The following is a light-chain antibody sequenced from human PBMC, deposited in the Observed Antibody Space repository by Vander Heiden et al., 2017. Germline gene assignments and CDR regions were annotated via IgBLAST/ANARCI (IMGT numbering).Light chain of an antibody. Sequence: QSAPTHPPSAPRSPGPSVPTPCTGTSSYAGAYNYVSWYQQHPGKAPKVMIYEVSNRPSGVPDRFSGSKSGNTASLTVSGLQAEDEADYYCSSYGGNNKLVFGGGTKLTVL. CDR1: SSYAGAYNY. CDR2: EVS. CDR3: SSYGGNNKLV. V-gene: IGLV2-8*01. J-gene: IGLJ3*02.